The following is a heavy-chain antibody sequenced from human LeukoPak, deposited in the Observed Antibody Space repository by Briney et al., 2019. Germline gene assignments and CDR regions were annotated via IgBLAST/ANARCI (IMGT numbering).Heavy chain of an antibody. D-gene: IGHD3-10*01. CDR3: AREPTYGSGSYYIDY. V-gene: IGHV3-21*01. CDR1: GFTFSSYS. Sequence: PGGSLRLSFAASGFTFSSYSMNWVRQAPGKGLEWASSISSSSSYIYYADSVKGRFTISRDNAKNSLYLQMNSLRAEDTAVYYCAREPTYGSGSYYIDYWGQGTLVTVSS. J-gene: IGHJ4*02. CDR2: ISSSSSYI.